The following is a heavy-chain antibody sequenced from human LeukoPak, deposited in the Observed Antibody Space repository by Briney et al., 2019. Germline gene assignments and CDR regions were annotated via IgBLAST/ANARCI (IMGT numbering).Heavy chain of an antibody. V-gene: IGHV1-46*01. CDR2: IDTSDGNT. Sequence: ASVKVSCKASGYTFTTYHMHWVRQAPGQGLEWVGMIDTSDGNTNYAQKFLDRVTMTRDTSTSTVYMELSGLRSYDTAVYYCATERSGGTWFDPWGQGTLVTVFS. CDR1: GYTFTTYH. CDR3: ATERSGGTWFDP. J-gene: IGHJ5*02. D-gene: IGHD2-15*01.